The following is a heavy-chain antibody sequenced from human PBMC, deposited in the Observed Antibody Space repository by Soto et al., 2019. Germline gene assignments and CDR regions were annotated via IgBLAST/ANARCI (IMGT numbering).Heavy chain of an antibody. CDR2: INPNSGGT. J-gene: IGHJ4*02. V-gene: IGHV1-2*02. D-gene: IGHD2-2*01. CDR1: GYAFTGYY. Sequence: ASVKVSCKASGYAFTGYYMHWVRQAPGQGLEWMGWINPNSGGTNYAQKFQGRVTMTRDTSISTAYMELSRLRSDDTAVYYCARVSIRYCSSTSCYPGYWGQGTLVTVSS. CDR3: ARVSIRYCSSTSCYPGY.